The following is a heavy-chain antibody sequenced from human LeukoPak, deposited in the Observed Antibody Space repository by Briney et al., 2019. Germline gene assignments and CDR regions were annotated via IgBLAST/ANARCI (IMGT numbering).Heavy chain of an antibody. V-gene: IGHV3-30-3*01. CDR3: ARDRWGATGDPPENGIDY. CDR2: ISYDGSNK. J-gene: IGHJ4*02. D-gene: IGHD7-27*01. CDR1: GFTFSSYA. Sequence: GRSLRLSCAASGFTFSSYAMHWVRQAPGKGLEWVAVISYDGSNKYYADSVKGRFTISRDNSKNTLYLQMNSLRAEDTAVYYCARDRWGATGDPPENGIDYWGQGTLVTVSS.